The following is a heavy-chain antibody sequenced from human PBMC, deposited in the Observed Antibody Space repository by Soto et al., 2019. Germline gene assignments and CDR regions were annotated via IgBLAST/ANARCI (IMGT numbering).Heavy chain of an antibody. Sequence: SETLSLTCTFSGCSISSGGYYLSWIRQHPGKGLEWIGYIYYSGSTYYNPSLKSRVTISVDTSKNQFSLKLSSVTAADTAVYYCASCPEGTGPGTVQAWGQGTLVTVSS. V-gene: IGHV4-31*03. J-gene: IGHJ5*02. CDR3: ASCPEGTGPGTVQA. CDR1: GCSISSGGYY. D-gene: IGHD1-1*01. CDR2: IYYSGST.